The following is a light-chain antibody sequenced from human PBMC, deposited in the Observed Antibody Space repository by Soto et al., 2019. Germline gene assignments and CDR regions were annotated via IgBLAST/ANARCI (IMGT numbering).Light chain of an antibody. CDR1: SSNIGRDY. J-gene: IGLJ3*02. CDR3: AAWDDSLSAWV. Sequence: QSVLTQPPSASGTPGQRVTISCSGSSSNIGRDYVYWFQQLPGTAPKLLIYTNNQRPSGVPDRFSGSKSGTSASLASSGLRSEDEADYCCAAWDDSLSAWVFGGGTKLTVL. V-gene: IGLV1-47*02. CDR2: TNN.